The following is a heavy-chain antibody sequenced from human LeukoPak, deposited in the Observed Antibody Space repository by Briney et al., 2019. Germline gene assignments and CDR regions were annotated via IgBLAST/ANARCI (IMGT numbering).Heavy chain of an antibody. J-gene: IGHJ5*02. CDR1: GFTFSNYA. CDR2: ISGSGGST. CDR3: ARGARAPFLAWGFDP. Sequence: PGGSLRLSCAASGFTFSNYAMNWVRQAPGKGLEWVSAISGSGGSTYYADSVKGRFTISRDNSKNTLYLQMNSLRAEDTAVYYCARGARAPFLAWGFDPWGQGTLVTVSS. V-gene: IGHV3-23*01.